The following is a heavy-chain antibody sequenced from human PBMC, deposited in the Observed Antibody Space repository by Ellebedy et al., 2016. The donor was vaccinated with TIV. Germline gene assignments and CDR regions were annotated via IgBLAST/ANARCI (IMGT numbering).Heavy chain of an antibody. Sequence: ASVKVSCXASGYSFIGYYMHWVRQAPGQGLEWMGWINPNNGGTNSAQKFQGRVTMTRDASISTAYMELSRLRSDDTAVYYCARDLRLYSSGWSPLGYWGQGTLVTVSS. CDR1: GYSFIGYY. CDR2: INPNNGGT. V-gene: IGHV1-2*02. J-gene: IGHJ4*02. CDR3: ARDLRLYSSGWSPLGY. D-gene: IGHD6-19*01.